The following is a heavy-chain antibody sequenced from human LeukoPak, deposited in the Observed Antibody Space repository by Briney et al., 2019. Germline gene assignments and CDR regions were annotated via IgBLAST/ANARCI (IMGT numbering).Heavy chain of an antibody. J-gene: IGHJ4*02. V-gene: IGHV4-59*01. CDR1: GGSFSGYY. CDR2: IYYSGST. D-gene: IGHD6-19*01. Sequence: PSETLSLTCAVYGGSFSGYYWSWIRQPPGKGLEWIGYIYYSGSTNYNPSLKSRVTISVDTSKNQFSLKVSSVTAADTAVYYCARKSSGWFFDYWGQGTLVTVSS. CDR3: ARKSSGWFFDY.